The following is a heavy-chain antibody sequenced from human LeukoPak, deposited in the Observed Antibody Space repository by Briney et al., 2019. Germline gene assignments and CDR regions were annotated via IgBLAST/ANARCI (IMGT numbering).Heavy chain of an antibody. CDR1: GFTFSSYS. CDR2: ISSSSSII. J-gene: IGHJ5*02. Sequence: GGSLRLSCAASGFTFSSYSMNWVRQAPGKGLEWVSYISSSSSIIYYVDSVKGRFTISRDNAKNSLYLQMNSLRAEDTAVYYCARIRDTAMVTYDRWGQGTLVTVSS. V-gene: IGHV3-48*01. D-gene: IGHD5-18*01. CDR3: ARIRDTAMVTYDR.